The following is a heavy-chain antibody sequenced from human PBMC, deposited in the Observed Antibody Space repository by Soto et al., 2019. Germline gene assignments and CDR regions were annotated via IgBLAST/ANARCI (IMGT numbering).Heavy chain of an antibody. D-gene: IGHD5-12*01. V-gene: IGHV1-69*01. CDR1: GGTFSSYA. Sequence: QVQLVQSGAEVKKPGSSVKVSCKASGGTFSSYAISWVRQAPGQGLEWMGGIIPIFGTANYAQKFQGRLTITAAESTSTAYMELSSLRSEDTAVYYCARVRYSGYDYDAFDIWGQGTMVTVSS. CDR3: ARVRYSGYDYDAFDI. J-gene: IGHJ3*02. CDR2: IIPIFGTA.